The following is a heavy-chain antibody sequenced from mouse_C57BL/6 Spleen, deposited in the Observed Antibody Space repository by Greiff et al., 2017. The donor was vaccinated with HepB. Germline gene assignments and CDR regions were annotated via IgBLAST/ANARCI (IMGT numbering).Heavy chain of an antibody. Sequence: LQPGAELVKPGASVKLSCQASGYTFTSYWMHWVKQRPGRGLEWIGRIDPNSGGTKYNEKFKSKATLTVDKPSSTAYMQLSSLTSEDSAVYYCATEDYGSSLYYYAMDYWGQGTSVTVSS. CDR3: ATEDYGSSLYYYAMDY. D-gene: IGHD1-1*01. CDR1: GYTFTSYW. J-gene: IGHJ4*01. CDR2: IDPNSGGT. V-gene: IGHV1-72*01.